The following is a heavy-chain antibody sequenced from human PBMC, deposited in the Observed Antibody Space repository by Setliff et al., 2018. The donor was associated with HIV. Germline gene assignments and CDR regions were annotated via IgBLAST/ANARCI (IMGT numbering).Heavy chain of an antibody. CDR1: AGSFSIFA. Sequence: ASVKVSCKSSAGSFSIFAINWVRQAPGQGLEWMGGMMTIFSTTNYARKFQGRVTITTDESTGTAYMELSNLRSEDTAAYYCATEGAGGSYQRASALDVWGQGTMVTVSS. V-gene: IGHV1-69*05. CDR3: ATEGAGGSYQRASALDV. J-gene: IGHJ3*01. CDR2: MMTIFSTT. D-gene: IGHD1-26*01.